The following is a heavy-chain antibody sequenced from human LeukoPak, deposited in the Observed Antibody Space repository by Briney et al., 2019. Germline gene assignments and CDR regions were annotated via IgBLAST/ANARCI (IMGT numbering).Heavy chain of an antibody. V-gene: IGHV1-69*06. CDR3: ARDPPNYCGSGSYHNWFDP. Sequence: SVKVSCKASGGTFSSYAISWVRQAPGQGLEWMGGIIPIFGTANYAQKFQGRVTITAEKSTSTAYMELSSLRSEDTAVYYCARDPPNYCGSGSYHNWFDPWGQGNLVIVSS. J-gene: IGHJ5*02. CDR2: IIPIFGTA. D-gene: IGHD3-10*01. CDR1: GGTFSSYA.